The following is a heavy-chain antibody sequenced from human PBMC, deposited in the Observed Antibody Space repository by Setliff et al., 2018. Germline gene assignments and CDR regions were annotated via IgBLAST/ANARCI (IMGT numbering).Heavy chain of an antibody. J-gene: IGHJ3*01. D-gene: IGHD3-10*01. CDR3: AKEQEITLVPGIIPDAFDL. CDR2: VSNDGNNE. CDR1: GITFRYYF. Sequence: GGSLRLSCAVSGITFRYYFMHWVRQSPGKGLEWVAVVSNDGNNEDYSDSVKGRFTISRDNSKNTVYLQVDSLRPEDTAVYYCAKEQEITLVPGIIPDAFDLWGQGTMVTVSS. V-gene: IGHV3-30-3*01.